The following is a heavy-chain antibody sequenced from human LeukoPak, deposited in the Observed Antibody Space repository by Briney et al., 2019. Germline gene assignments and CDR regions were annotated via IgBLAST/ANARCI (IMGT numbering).Heavy chain of an antibody. CDR3: ARDDRGGIRGVIAY. CDR2: ISGSGGST. D-gene: IGHD3-10*01. V-gene: IGHV3-23*01. J-gene: IGHJ4*02. Sequence: PGGSLRLSCAASGFTFSSYAMSWVRQAPGKGLEWVSAISGSGGSTYYADSVKGRFTISRDNSENTLYLQMNSVRAADTAVYYCARDDRGGIRGVIAYWSQGPLVTVS. CDR1: GFTFSSYA.